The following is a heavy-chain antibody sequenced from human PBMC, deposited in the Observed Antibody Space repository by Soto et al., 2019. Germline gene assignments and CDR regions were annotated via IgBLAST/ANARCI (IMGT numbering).Heavy chain of an antibody. CDR3: ARHLARDRRGHLDV. D-gene: IGHD3-10*01. J-gene: IGHJ6*02. Sequence: ASVKVSCKASGGTFSTYAISWVRQAPGQGLEWIGGIVPSIGTVSHAQKFQGRVTITADESTSTASMELSSLRSEDTALYYCARHLARDRRGHLDVWGQGTTVTVSS. V-gene: IGHV1-69*13. CDR1: GGTFSTYA. CDR2: IVPSIGTV.